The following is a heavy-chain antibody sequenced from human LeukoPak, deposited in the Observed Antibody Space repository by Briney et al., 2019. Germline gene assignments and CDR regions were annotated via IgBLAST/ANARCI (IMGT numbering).Heavy chain of an antibody. CDR3: ARDLIYYDSSGSDY. CDR2: ITSSSSYI. J-gene: IGHJ4*02. Sequence: GGSLRLSCTASGFAFSNYGINWVRQAPGKGLEWVSSITSSSSYIYYADSVKGRFTISRDNAKNSLYLQMNSLRAEDTAVYYCARDLIYYDSSGSDYWGQGTLVTVSS. D-gene: IGHD3-22*01. V-gene: IGHV3-21*01. CDR1: GFAFSNYG.